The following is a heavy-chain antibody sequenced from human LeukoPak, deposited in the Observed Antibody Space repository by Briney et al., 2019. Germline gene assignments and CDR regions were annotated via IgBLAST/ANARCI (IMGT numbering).Heavy chain of an antibody. CDR3: ASAASIYSSSSYLDY. V-gene: IGHV3-66*02. Sequence: GGSLRLSCAASGFTVSSNYMSWVRQAPGKGLEWVSVIYSGGSTYYADSVKGRFTISRDNSKNTLYLQMNSLRAEDTAVYYCASAASIYSSSSYLDYWGQGTLVTVSS. CDR2: IYSGGST. CDR1: GFTVSSNY. D-gene: IGHD6-6*01. J-gene: IGHJ4*02.